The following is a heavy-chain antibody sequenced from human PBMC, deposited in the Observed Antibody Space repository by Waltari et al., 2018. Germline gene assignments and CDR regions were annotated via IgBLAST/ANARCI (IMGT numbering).Heavy chain of an antibody. V-gene: IGHV4-38-2*01. J-gene: IGHJ4*02. D-gene: IGHD3-16*01. CDR2: IYHSGST. CDR1: VYSISSGYY. Sequence: QVQLQESGPGLVKPSETLSLTCAVSVYSISSGYYWGWIRQPPGKGLEWIGSIYHSGSTYYNPSLKSRVTISVDTSKNQFSRKLSSVTAADTAVYYCARHLGLTVCFDYWGQGTLVTVSS. CDR3: ARHLGLTVCFDY.